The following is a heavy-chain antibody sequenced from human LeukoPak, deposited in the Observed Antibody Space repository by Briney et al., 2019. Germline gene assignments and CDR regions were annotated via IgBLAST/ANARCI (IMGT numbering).Heavy chain of an antibody. CDR3: AKHYMGSSYNHGLDC. D-gene: IGHD3-10*01. CDR1: GGSISSYY. V-gene: IGHV4-59*05. CDR2: IYYSGTT. J-gene: IGHJ4*02. Sequence: PSETLSLTCTVSGGSISSYYWSWIRQSPGKGLEWIGSIYYSGTTYYNPSLKSRVTISVDTSKNQFSLKLSSVTAADTALYYCAKHYMGSSYNHGLDCWGQGTLVTVSS.